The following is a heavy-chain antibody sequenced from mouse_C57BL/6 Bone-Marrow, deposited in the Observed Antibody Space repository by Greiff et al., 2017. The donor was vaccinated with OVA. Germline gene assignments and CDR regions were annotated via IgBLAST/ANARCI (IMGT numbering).Heavy chain of an antibody. V-gene: IGHV6-3*01. CDR3: TGPRYYSKRYFDV. D-gene: IGHD2-12*01. CDR1: GFTFSNYW. CDR2: IRLKSDNYAT. Sequence: EVKVEESGGGLVQPGGSMKLSCVASGFTFSNYWMNWVRQSPEKGLEWVAQIRLKSDNYATHYAVSVKGRFTISSDDSKSSVYLQMNNLRAEDTGIYYCTGPRYYSKRYFDVWGTGTTVTVSS. J-gene: IGHJ1*03.